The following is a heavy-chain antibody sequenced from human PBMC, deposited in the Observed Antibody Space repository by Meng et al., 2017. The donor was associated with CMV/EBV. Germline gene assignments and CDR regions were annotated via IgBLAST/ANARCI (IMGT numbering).Heavy chain of an antibody. Sequence: SETLSLTCAVYGGSFSSYYWGWIRQPPGKGLEWIGSIYYSGSTYYNPSLKSRVTISVDTSKNQFSLKLSSVTAADTAVYYCARAPDPKPTTVTTSEYYFDYWGQRTLVTVSS. CDR2: IYYSGST. J-gene: IGHJ4*02. V-gene: IGHV4-39*07. D-gene: IGHD4-11*01. CDR1: GGSFSSYY. CDR3: ARAPDPKPTTVTTSEYYFDY.